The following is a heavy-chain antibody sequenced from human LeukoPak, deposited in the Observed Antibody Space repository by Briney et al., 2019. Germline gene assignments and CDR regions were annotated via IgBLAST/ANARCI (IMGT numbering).Heavy chain of an antibody. V-gene: IGHV4-59*01. Sequence: PSETLSLTCTVSGGSISSYYRSWIRQPPGKGLEWIGYIYYSGSTNYNPSLKSRVTISVDTSKNQFSLKLSSVTAADTAVYYCARKRGGSYHRYWYFDLWGRGTLVTVSS. D-gene: IGHD1-14*01. CDR3: ARKRGGSYHRYWYFDL. J-gene: IGHJ2*01. CDR1: GGSISSYY. CDR2: IYYSGST.